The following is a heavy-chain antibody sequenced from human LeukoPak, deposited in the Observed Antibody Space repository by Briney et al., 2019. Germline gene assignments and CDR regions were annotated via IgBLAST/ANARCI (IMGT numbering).Heavy chain of an antibody. CDR3: VKDLLVGTTGY. CDR2: ISSNGGST. J-gene: IGHJ4*02. CDR1: GFTFSSYA. V-gene: IGHV3-64D*06. Sequence: GGSLRLSCSASGFTFSSYAMHWVRQAPGKGLEYVSAISSNGGSTYYADSVKGIFTIPRENHKNTLYLQMSRLRAEDTAVYYCVKDLLVGTTGYWGQGTLVTVSS. D-gene: IGHD1-1*01.